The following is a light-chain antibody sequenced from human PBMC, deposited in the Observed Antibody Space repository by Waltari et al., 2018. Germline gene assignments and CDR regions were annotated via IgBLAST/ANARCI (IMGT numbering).Light chain of an antibody. V-gene: IGLV2-14*01. Sequence: QSALAQPASVSGSPGRSITISCTGTSSAVGGPNHVSWHQQHPGKAPRTMIYDVNNPPSGVSSRFYGSKSGNTASLTISGLQAEDEADYYCCSYTSIGTYIFGTGTKVTVL. J-gene: IGLJ1*01. CDR3: CSYTSIGTYI. CDR2: DVN. CDR1: SSAVGGPNH.